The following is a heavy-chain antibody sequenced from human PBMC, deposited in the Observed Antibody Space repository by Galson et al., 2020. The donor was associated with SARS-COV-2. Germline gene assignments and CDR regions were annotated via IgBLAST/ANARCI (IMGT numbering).Heavy chain of an antibody. J-gene: IGHJ4*02. D-gene: IGHD3-10*01. CDR1: GFTFSNYA. CDR3: ARDIMPTGVFDH. V-gene: IGHV3-23*01. CDR2: ISDSGGST. Sequence: TGGSLRLSCTASGFTFSNYAVTWVRQAPGKALEWVSAISDSGGSTYYADSVRGRFTVSRDNSKNTLYLQMSILRADDTAVYYCARDIMPTGVFDHWGQGALVTVSS.